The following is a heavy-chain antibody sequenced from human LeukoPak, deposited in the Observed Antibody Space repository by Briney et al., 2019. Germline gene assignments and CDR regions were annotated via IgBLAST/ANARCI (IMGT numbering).Heavy chain of an antibody. J-gene: IGHJ6*03. V-gene: IGHV3-15*01. CDR2: IKSKTDGGTT. Sequence: PGGSLRLSCAASGFTFSNAWMSWVRQAPGKGLEWVGRIKSKTDGGTTDYAAPVKGRFTISRDDSKNTLYLQMNSLKTEDTAVYYCTTDWGDYGSGTYEIYYYYMDVWGKGTTVTVSS. CDR1: GFTFSNAW. D-gene: IGHD3-10*01. CDR3: TTDWGDYGSGTYEIYYYYMDV.